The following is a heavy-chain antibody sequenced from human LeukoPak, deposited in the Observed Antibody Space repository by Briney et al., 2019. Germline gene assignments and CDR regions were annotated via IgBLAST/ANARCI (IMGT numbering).Heavy chain of an antibody. D-gene: IGHD3-22*01. CDR3: ASRYYYDSSGYSYYYYGRDV. J-gene: IGHJ6*04. CDR1: GGSISSSNW. Sequence: PSGTLSLTCAVSGGSISSSNWWSWVRQPPGKGLEWIGEIYHSGSTNYNPSLKSRVTISVDKSKNQFSLKLSSVTAADTAVYYCASRYYYDSSGYSYYYYGRDVGAKGTTVTVSS. V-gene: IGHV4-4*02. CDR2: IYHSGST.